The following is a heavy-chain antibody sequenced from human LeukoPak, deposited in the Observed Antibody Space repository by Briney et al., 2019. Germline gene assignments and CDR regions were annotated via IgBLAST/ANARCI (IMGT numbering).Heavy chain of an antibody. CDR1: GGSISSGGYY. J-gene: IGHJ3*02. D-gene: IGHD2-2*01. CDR2: IYYSGST. CDR3: ARAVCSSTSCYSDAFDI. V-gene: IGHV4-31*03. Sequence: SETLSLTCTVSGGSISSGGYYWSWIRQHPGKGLEWIGYIYYSGSTYYNPSLKSRVTISVDTSKNQFSLKLSSVTAADTAVYYCARAVCSSTSCYSDAFDIWGQGTMVTVSS.